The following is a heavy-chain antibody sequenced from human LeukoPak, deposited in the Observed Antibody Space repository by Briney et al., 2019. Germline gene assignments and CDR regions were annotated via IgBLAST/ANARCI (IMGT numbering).Heavy chain of an antibody. V-gene: IGHV3-30*09. J-gene: IGHJ4*02. D-gene: IGHD1-26*01. CDR1: GFTFSSYP. CDR3: AKDRSYAFDY. Sequence: GGSLRLSCAASGFTFSSYPMHWVRQAPGKGLEWLAVISYDGSEKHYADPVKGRFAISRDNSKNTLYLQMNSLRAEDTAVYYCAKDRSYAFDYWGQGTLVTVSS. CDR2: ISYDGSEK.